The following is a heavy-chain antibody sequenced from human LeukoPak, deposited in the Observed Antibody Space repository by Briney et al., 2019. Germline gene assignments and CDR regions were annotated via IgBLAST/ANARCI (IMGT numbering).Heavy chain of an antibody. D-gene: IGHD2-2*02. CDR1: GGTFSSYA. CDR3: ARVIRMGYCSSTSCYTWFDP. Sequence: ASVKASCKASGGTFSSYAISWVRQAPGQGLEWMGGIIPIFGTANYAQKFQGRVTITTDESTSTAYMELSSLRSEDTAVYYCARVIRMGYCSSTSCYTWFDPWGQGTLVTVSS. V-gene: IGHV1-69*05. J-gene: IGHJ5*02. CDR2: IIPIFGTA.